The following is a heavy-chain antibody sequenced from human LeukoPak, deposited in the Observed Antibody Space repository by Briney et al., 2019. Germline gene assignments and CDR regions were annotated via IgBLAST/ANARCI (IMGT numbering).Heavy chain of an antibody. D-gene: IGHD6-13*01. CDR1: VYTFTSYG. CDR2: ISAYNGNT. CDR3: ARDNLARQQLVRFPIFDY. J-gene: IGHJ4*02. V-gene: IGHV1-18*01. Sequence: ASVKVSFKASVYTFTSYGISWVRQAPGQGLEWMGWISAYNGNTNYAQKLQGRVTMTTDTSTSTAYMELRSLRSDDTGVYYCARDNLARQQLVRFPIFDYWGQGTRVTVSS.